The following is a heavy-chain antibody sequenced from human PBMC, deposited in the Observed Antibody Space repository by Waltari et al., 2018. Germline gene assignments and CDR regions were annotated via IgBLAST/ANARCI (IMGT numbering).Heavy chain of an antibody. D-gene: IGHD4-17*01. Sequence: QVQLVQSGAEVKKPGSSVKVSCKASGGTFSSYAISWVRQAPGQGLEWMGGIIPIFGTANYAQKFQGRVTITADESTSTAYMELSSLRSEDTAVYYCARVYGDLSHRYYYGMDVWGQGTTVTVSS. CDR2: IIPIFGTA. J-gene: IGHJ6*02. CDR1: GGTFSSYA. V-gene: IGHV1-69*13. CDR3: ARVYGDLSHRYYYGMDV.